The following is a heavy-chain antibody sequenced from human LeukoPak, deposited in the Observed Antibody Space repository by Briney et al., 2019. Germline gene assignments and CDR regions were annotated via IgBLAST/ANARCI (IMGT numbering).Heavy chain of an antibody. CDR3: ARGYLIVVVAATLNWFDP. CDR1: GGSFSGYY. CDR2: INHSGST. V-gene: IGHV4-34*01. J-gene: IGHJ5*02. Sequence: SETLSLTCAVYGGSFSGYYWSWIRQPPGKGLEWIGEINHSGSTNYNPSLRSRVTISVDTSKNQFSLKLSSVTAADTAVYYCARGYLIVVVAATLNWFDPWGQGTLVTVSS. D-gene: IGHD2-15*01.